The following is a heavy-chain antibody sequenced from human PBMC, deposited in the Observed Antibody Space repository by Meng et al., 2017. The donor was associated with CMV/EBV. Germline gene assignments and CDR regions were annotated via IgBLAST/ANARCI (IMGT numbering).Heavy chain of an antibody. V-gene: IGHV4-34*01. CDR1: GVCFSRYD. CDR3: ARGVGGWFDP. J-gene: IGHJ5*02. D-gene: IGHD1-26*01. CDR2: INHSGST. Sequence: PCVTLPLTCAVLGVCFSRYDWVWIRQPPGKGVEWIGEINHSGSTNYNPSLKSRVTISVDTSKNQFSLKLSSVTAADTAVYYCARGVGGWFDPWGQGTLVTVSS.